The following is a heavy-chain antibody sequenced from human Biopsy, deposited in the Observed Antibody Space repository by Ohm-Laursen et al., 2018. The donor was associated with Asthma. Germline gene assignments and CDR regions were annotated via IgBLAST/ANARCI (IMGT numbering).Heavy chain of an antibody. V-gene: IGHV4-34*01. CDR2: INHSGST. Sequence: SDTLSLTCAVYGGSFSAYYWSWIRQPPGKGLEWIAEINHSGSTNYNPSLKRRVTMSVDTSKNQLFQNLSSVTAADTAVYYCARAASTTVFWSGYSHNWFDPWGQGTLVTVSS. CDR3: ARAASTTVFWSGYSHNWFDP. D-gene: IGHD3-3*01. CDR1: GGSFSAYY. J-gene: IGHJ5*02.